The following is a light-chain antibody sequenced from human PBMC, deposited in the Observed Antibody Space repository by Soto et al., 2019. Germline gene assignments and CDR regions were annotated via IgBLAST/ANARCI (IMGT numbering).Light chain of an antibody. V-gene: IGLV1-47*01. CDR2: SDN. Sequence: HSVLTQPPSMSGTPGQRVTISCSGSSSNIGNNFVYWYQHLPGAAPTLVVYSDNHRPSGVPVRFSGSKSGTSASLPISGLRSEDEATYYCAPWDDSLSGFVVFGGGTQLTVL. CDR3: APWDDSLSGFVV. J-gene: IGLJ7*01. CDR1: SSNIGNNF.